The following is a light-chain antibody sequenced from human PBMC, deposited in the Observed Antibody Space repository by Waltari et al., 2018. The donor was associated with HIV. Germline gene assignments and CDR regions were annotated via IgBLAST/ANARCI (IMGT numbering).Light chain of an antibody. V-gene: IGLV1-40*01. CDR1: NSNIGADYD. J-gene: IGLJ1*01. CDR2: GNN. CDR3: QSYDVTLRSFV. Sequence: HSVLTQPPSVSGAPGQNIIISCSGNNSNIGADYDVHWYQQVPGIAPKVLIYGNNNRPSGVPDRFSASKSGTSAALAITGLQADDEADYFCQSYDVTLRSFVFGGGTRVTAL.